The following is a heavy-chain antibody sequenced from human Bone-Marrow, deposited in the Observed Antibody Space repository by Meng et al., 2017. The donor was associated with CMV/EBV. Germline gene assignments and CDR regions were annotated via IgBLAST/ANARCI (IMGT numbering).Heavy chain of an antibody. V-gene: IGHV1-8*01. D-gene: IGHD5-12*01. CDR1: GYTFTSYD. J-gene: IGHJ6*02. CDR2: MNPNSGNT. Sequence: ASVKVSCKASGYTFTSYDINWVRQATGQGLEWMGWMNPNSGNTGYAQKFQGRATITADKSTSTAYMELSSLRSEDTAVYYCARENSGYDWGPDYWYYYGMDVWGQGTTVTVSS. CDR3: ARENSGYDWGPDYWYYYGMDV.